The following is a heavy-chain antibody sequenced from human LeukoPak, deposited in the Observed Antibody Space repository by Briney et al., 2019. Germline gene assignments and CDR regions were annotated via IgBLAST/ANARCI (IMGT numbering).Heavy chain of an antibody. CDR2: IYYSGST. Sequence: KPSETLSLTCTVSGVSFNSSDFFWGWIRQPPGKGLEWIGTIYYSGSTYYNPSLKSRVTISVDTSKNQFSLRLSSVTAADTAMYYCARAYYDILTAYLDAFDIWGQGTMVTVSS. V-gene: IGHV4-39*07. CDR1: GVSFNSSDFF. J-gene: IGHJ3*02. CDR3: ARAYYDILTAYLDAFDI. D-gene: IGHD3-9*01.